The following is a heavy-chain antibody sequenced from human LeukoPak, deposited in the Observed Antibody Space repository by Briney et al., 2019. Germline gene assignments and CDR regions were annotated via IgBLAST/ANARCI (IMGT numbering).Heavy chain of an antibody. J-gene: IGHJ5*02. CDR1: GFTFSSYA. D-gene: IGHD2-15*01. CDR2: ISGSGDNT. V-gene: IGHV3-23*01. CDR3: AKGSSPFDP. Sequence: PGGSLRLSCAASGFTFSSYAMSWVRQAPGKGLEWVSGISGSGDNTYYADSVKGRFTISRDNSKNTLYVQVNSLGTEDTAAYYCAKGSSPFDPWGQGTLVTVSS.